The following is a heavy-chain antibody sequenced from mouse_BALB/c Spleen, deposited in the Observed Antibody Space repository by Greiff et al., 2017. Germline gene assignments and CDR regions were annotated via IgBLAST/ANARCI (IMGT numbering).Heavy chain of an antibody. V-gene: IGHV6-6*02. Sequence: EVKVVESGGGLVQPGGSMKLSCVASGFTFSNYWMNWVRQSPEKGLEWVAEIRLKSDNYATHYAESVKGKFTISRDDSKSRLYLQMNSLRAEDTGIYYCTDGLDYWGQGTTLTVSS. CDR2: IRLKSDNYAT. CDR3: TDGLDY. D-gene: IGHD2-3*01. CDR1: GFTFSNYW. J-gene: IGHJ2*01.